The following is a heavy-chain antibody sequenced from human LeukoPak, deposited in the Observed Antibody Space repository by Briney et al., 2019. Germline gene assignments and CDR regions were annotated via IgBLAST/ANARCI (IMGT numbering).Heavy chain of an antibody. CDR3: ARAGPSSSWHQLDY. CDR2: MYSGGRT. Sequence: GGSLRLLCAAWGLTESRNYMMWLRQAPGKGLEGVSVMYSGGRTYYADSVKGRFTVSRENSKNTLYLQMNSLRAEDTAVYYCARAGPSSSWHQLDYWGQGTLVTVSS. D-gene: IGHD6-13*01. V-gene: IGHV3-66*01. CDR1: GLTESRNY. J-gene: IGHJ4*02.